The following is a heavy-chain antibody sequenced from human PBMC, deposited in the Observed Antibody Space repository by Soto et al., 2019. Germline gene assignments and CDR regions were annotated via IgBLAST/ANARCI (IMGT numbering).Heavy chain of an antibody. CDR3: VRGSALGTFGLDV. CDR1: GGSITSSSYY. D-gene: IGHD1-26*01. CDR2: VFYSGNA. J-gene: IGHJ6*02. Sequence: PSETLSLTCTLSGGSITSSSYYWGWVRQSPGKGLEWIGSVFYSGNANYNPSLKSRVTISVDASKKQFSLELSSVTAADTAVYYCVRGSALGTFGLDVWGQGTTVTVSS. V-gene: IGHV4-39*02.